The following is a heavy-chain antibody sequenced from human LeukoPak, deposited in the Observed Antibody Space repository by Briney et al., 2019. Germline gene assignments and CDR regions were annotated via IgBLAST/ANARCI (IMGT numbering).Heavy chain of an antibody. CDR3: ARITYDFWSGYYMPDDP. J-gene: IGHJ5*02. CDR1: GYTFTNYG. V-gene: IGHV1-18*01. CDR2: ISIYNGNT. D-gene: IGHD3-3*01. Sequence: ASVKVSCKASGYTFTNYGISWVRQAPGQGLEWMGWISIYNGNTDYAQKHRGRVTMTTDTSTSTAYMELRSLRSDDTAVYYCARITYDFWSGYYMPDDPWGQGTLVTVSS.